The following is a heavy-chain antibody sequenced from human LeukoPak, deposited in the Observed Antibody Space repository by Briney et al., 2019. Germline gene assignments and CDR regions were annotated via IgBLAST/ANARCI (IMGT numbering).Heavy chain of an antibody. CDR3: ASYYYDSSGYYYNWFDP. D-gene: IGHD3-22*01. CDR2: INHSGST. J-gene: IGHJ5*02. Sequence: SETLSLTCAVYGGSFSGYYRSWIRRPPGKGLEWIGEINHSGSTNYNPSLKSRVTISVDTSKNQFSLKLSSVTAADTAVYYCASYYYDSSGYYYNWFDPWGQGTLVTVSS. V-gene: IGHV4-34*01. CDR1: GGSFSGYY.